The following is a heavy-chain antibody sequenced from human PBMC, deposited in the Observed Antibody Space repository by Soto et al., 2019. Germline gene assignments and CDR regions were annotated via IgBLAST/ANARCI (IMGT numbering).Heavy chain of an antibody. J-gene: IGHJ5*02. CDR1: GFSLGTSGVG. Sequence: QITLKESGPTLVKPTQTLTLTCTFSGFSLGTSGVGVGWIRQPPGKALEWLALIYWDDDKRYSPSLKSRLTITKDTSKNQVVLTMTNMDPVHTATYYCAHRYSDSSAYSFDPWGQGTLVTVSS. CDR2: IYWDDDK. V-gene: IGHV2-5*02. D-gene: IGHD3-22*01. CDR3: AHRYSDSSAYSFDP.